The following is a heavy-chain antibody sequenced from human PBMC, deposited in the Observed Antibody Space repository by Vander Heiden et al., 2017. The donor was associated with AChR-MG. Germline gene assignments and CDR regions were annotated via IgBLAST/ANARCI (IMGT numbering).Heavy chain of an antibody. Sequence: EVQLVESGGGLIQPGGSLRLSCAASRLTVKDNFMSWLRQAPGKGLEWVSTIYPAGTTFYADSVRGRFTISRDMSKNTLYLQVDSLRVEDSAVYYCARGLVAATDSDSWGQGTLVTVSS. V-gene: IGHV3-53*01. CDR3: ARGLVAATDSDS. CDR1: RLTVKDNF. CDR2: IYPAGTT. J-gene: IGHJ4*02. D-gene: IGHD2-15*01.